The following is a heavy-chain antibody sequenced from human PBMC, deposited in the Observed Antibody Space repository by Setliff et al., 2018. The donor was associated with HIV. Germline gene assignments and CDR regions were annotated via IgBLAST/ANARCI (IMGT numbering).Heavy chain of an antibody. D-gene: IGHD3-9*01. J-gene: IGHJ6*02. CDR1: GFAFSSYS. CDR3: ARGGRLQYFDWPSYAMDV. V-gene: IGHV3-21*06. Sequence: GGSLRLSCATSGFAFSSYSMNWVRQAPAKGLGWVASISSSGAHIYSADSLKGRFTISRDNGKNSLYLQMNSLRAEDTAVYYCARGGRLQYFDWPSYAMDVWGQGTTVTVSS. CDR2: ISSSGAHI.